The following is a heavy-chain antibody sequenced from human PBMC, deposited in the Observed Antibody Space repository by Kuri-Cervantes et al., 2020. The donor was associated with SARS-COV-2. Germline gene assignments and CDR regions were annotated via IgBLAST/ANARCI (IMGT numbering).Heavy chain of an antibody. V-gene: IGHV1-46*01. D-gene: IGHD7-27*01. CDR3: ARAELTGIDY. J-gene: IGHJ4*02. CDR1: GYTFTSYY. Sequence: ASVKVSCKASGYTFTSYYMHWVRQAPGQGLEWMGIVNPSGGSTSYTQKFQGRVTMTRDTSTGTVYMELSSLRSEDTAVYYCARAELTGIDYWGQGTLVTVSS. CDR2: VNPSGGST.